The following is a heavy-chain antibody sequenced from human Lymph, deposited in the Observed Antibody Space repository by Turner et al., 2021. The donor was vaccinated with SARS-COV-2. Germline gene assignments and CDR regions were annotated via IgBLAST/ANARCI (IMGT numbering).Heavy chain of an antibody. CDR1: GGSMNSNY. CDR2: IYYRGST. D-gene: IGHD2-21*02. J-gene: IGHJ5*02. V-gene: IGHV4-59*01. Sequence: QVQLQESGPRLVQPLETLSLTCTVSGGSMNSNYWSWIRQPPGKRLEWIGYIYYRGSTNYNPSRKSRVNISVDKSKNQFSLKLTSVTAADTAIYYCARETVNNWVDPWGQGILVTVSS. CDR3: ARETVNNWVDP.